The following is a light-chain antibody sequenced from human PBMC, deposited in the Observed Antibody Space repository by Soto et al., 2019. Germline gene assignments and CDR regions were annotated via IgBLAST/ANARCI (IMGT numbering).Light chain of an antibody. CDR3: GSFAGRSPPPSV. V-gene: IGLV2-23*02. Sequence: QSALTQPASVSGSPGQSITISCTGTTSDVGTYNLVSWYQHHPGKAPQLIIFEVTKRPSGVSDRFSGSKSGNTASLTISGLLGEAGAFYYCGSFAGRSPPPSVFGTGTKVTVL. CDR2: EVT. J-gene: IGLJ1*01. CDR1: TSDVGTYNL.